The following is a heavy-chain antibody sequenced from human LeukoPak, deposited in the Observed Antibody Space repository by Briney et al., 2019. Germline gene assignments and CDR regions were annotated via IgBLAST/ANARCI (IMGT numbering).Heavy chain of an antibody. V-gene: IGHV3-23*01. D-gene: IGHD3/OR15-3a*01. J-gene: IGHJ4*02. CDR2: FSGSGGST. Sequence: SGGSLRLSCAASGFTFSSYAMSWVRQAPGKGLEWVSTFSGSGGSTHYADSVKGRFTISRDNAKNSVYLQMNGLRLEDTAVYYCARTGLGLYSFDYWGQGIQVTISS. CDR1: GFTFSSYA. CDR3: ARTGLGLYSFDY.